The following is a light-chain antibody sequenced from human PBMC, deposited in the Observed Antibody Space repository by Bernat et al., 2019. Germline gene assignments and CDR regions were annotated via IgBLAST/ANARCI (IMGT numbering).Light chain of an antibody. V-gene: IGKV3-15*01. J-gene: IGKJ4*01. CDR3: QQYSNWPPYT. CDR2: AAS. Sequence: EIVMTQSPATLSVSLGERATLSCRASQSVSRNLAWYQQKPGQAPRLLISAASTRATGVPARFSGSGSATEFTLTISSLQSEDFAVYYCQQYSNWPPYTFGGGTKVEIK. CDR1: QSVSRN.